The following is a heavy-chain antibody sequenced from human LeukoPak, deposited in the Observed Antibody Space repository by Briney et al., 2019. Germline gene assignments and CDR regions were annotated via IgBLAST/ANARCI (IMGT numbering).Heavy chain of an antibody. D-gene: IGHD3-10*01. V-gene: IGHV1-18*01. CDR1: GYTFTSYG. Sequence: GASVKVSCKASGYTFTSYGLSWVRQAPGQGLEWMGWISAYNGNTNYAQKLQGRVTMTTDTSTSTAYMELRSLRSDDTAVYYCAREDYYGSGSYYIGSYYYYYGMDVWGQGTTVTVSS. CDR2: ISAYNGNT. CDR3: AREDYYGSGSYYIGSYYYYYGMDV. J-gene: IGHJ6*02.